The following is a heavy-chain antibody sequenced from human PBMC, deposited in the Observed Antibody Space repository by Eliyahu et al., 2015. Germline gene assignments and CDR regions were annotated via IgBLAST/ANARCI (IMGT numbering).Heavy chain of an antibody. J-gene: IGHJ4*02. D-gene: IGHD2-15*01. V-gene: IGHV3-30*18. CDR1: GFTLSGNG. CDR2: ISIDGSKK. Sequence: QVQLVESGGGVVQPGRSLRLSCXASGFTLSGNGMHWVRQXPGKGLEWVAVISIDGSKKKYADSVRGRFTISRDNSKNTLYLDMNSLRTEDTAVYYCAKGCSDGDICYIIDYWGQGTLVSVSS. CDR3: AKGCSDGDICYIIDY.